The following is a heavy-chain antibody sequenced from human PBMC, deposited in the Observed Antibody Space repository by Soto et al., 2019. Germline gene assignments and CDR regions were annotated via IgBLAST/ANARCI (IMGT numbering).Heavy chain of an antibody. CDR1: VFTFSSYS. V-gene: IGHV3-21*01. Sequence: SGGSLRLSCAASVFTFSSYSMNWVRQAPGKGLEWVSSISSSSSYIYYADSVKGRFTISRDNAKNSLYLQMNSLRAEDTAVYYCARDPGNVDYWGQGTLVTVSS. CDR3: ARDPGNVDY. J-gene: IGHJ4*02. CDR2: ISSSSSYI.